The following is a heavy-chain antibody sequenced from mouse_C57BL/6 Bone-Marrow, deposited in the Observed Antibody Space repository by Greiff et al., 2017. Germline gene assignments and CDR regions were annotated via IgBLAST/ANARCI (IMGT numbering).Heavy chain of an antibody. J-gene: IGHJ4*01. CDR3: ASQFTTVVARYAMDY. Sequence: EVKLMESGGGLVKPGGSLKLSCAASGFTFSDYGMHWVRQAPEKGLEWVAYISSGSSTIYYADTVKGRFTISRDNAKNTLFLQMTSLRSEDTAMYYCASQFTTVVARYAMDYWGQGTSVTVSS. CDR2: ISSGSSTI. V-gene: IGHV5-17*01. CDR1: GFTFSDYG. D-gene: IGHD1-1*01.